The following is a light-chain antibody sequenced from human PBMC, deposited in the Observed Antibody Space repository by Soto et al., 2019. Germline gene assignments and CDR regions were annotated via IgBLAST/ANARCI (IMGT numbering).Light chain of an antibody. J-gene: IGKJ5*01. CDR1: QGIRSW. V-gene: IGKV1-12*01. Sequence: DIQMTQSPSSVSASVGDRVTITCRASQGIRSWLAWYQQKPGKAPKLLIYAASNLQSGVTSRFSGSGSGTDFTLTISSLQPEDFATYYWQQANSFLGVTFGQVTRLEIK. CDR3: QQANSFLGVT. CDR2: AAS.